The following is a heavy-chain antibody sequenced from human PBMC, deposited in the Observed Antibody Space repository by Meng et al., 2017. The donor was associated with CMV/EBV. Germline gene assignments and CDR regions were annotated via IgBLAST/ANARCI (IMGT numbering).Heavy chain of an antibody. CDR3: ASSQQLAEKHFDY. CDR2: IYYSGNTNYNPYSGNT. D-gene: IGHD6-13*01. V-gene: IGHV4-59*01. Sequence: SETLSLTCAVSGGSISNYYWSWLRQFPGKGLEWIGYIYYSGNTNYNPYSGNTKYNPSLKSRVTISVDASKNEFTLKLSSVTAADTAVYYCASSQQLAEKHFDYWSQGTLVTVSS. J-gene: IGHJ4*02. CDR1: GGSISNYY.